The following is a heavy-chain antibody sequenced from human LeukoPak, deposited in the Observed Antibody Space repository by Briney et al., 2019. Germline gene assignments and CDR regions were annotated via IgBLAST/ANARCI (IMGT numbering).Heavy chain of an antibody. CDR2: ISYDGSNK. D-gene: IGHD3-9*01. CDR1: GFTFSTYG. J-gene: IGHJ3*02. Sequence: GGSLRLSCAASGFTFSTYGMHWVRQAPGKGLEWVAVISYDGSNKYYADSVKGRFTISRDNSKNTLYLQMNSLRAEDTAVYYCAKVPCYDILTGCLNDAFDIWGQGTMVTVSS. V-gene: IGHV3-30*18. CDR3: AKVPCYDILTGCLNDAFDI.